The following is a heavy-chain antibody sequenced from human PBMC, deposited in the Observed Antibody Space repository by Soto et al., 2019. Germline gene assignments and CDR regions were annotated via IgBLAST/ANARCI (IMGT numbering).Heavy chain of an antibody. J-gene: IGHJ4*02. D-gene: IGHD3-9*01. Sequence: PGGSLRLSCTASGFTFSSYWMSWVRQAPGKGLEWVANIKQDGSEKYYVDSVKGRFTISRDTAKNSLYLQMNSLRAEDTALYFCARASPRGRYFDWLIFPLGHWGQGTLVTVSS. CDR1: GFTFSSYW. V-gene: IGHV3-7*03. CDR2: IKQDGSEK. CDR3: ARASPRGRYFDWLIFPLGH.